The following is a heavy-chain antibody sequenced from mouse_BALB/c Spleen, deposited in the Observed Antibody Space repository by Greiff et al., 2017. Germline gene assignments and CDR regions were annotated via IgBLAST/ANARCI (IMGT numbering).Heavy chain of an antibody. J-gene: IGHJ3*01. CDR2: IWAGGST. V-gene: IGHV2-9*02. Sequence: VMLVESGPGLVAPSQSLSITCTVSGFSLTSYGVHWVRQPPGKGLEWLGVIWAGGSTNYNSALMSRLSISKDNSKSQVFLKMNSLQTDDTAMYYCARDSTMITRGFAYWGQGTLVTVSA. CDR3: ARDSTMITRGFAY. D-gene: IGHD2-4*01. CDR1: GFSLTSYG.